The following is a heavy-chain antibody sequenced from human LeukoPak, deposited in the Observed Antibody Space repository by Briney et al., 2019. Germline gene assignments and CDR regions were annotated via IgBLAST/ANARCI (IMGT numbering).Heavy chain of an antibody. D-gene: IGHD6-19*01. CDR1: GGSVSSASYY. J-gene: IGHJ5*02. CDR3: AGYSSTLPRWFWFDP. Sequence: SETLSLTCTVSGGSVSSASYYWSWIRQPAGKGLEWIRRIYTSGSTNYNPSLKSRVTMSVDTSKNQFSLKLSSVTAADTAVYYCAGYSSTLPRWFWFDPWGQGTLVTVSS. V-gene: IGHV4-61*02. CDR2: IYTSGST.